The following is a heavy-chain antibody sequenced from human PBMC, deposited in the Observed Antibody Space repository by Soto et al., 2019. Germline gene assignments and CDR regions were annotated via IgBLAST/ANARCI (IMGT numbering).Heavy chain of an antibody. J-gene: IGHJ4*02. D-gene: IGHD1-26*01. Sequence: GGSLRLSCATSGFTFSDYYMSWIRQAPGRGLEWISYISGFSSYTIYADSVKGRFSISRDNAKNSLYLQMNSLRAEDTAVYYCAREREVAATPGLDFWGQGALVTVSS. CDR2: ISGFSSYT. V-gene: IGHV3-11*06. CDR1: GFTFSDYY. CDR3: AREREVAATPGLDF.